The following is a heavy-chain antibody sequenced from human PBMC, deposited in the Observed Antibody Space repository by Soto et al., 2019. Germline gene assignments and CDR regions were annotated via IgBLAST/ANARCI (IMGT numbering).Heavy chain of an antibody. V-gene: IGHV3-53*04. CDR3: ARAWDIPYYYLDV. D-gene: IGHD2-15*01. Sequence: EVQLVESGGGLVQPGGSLRLSCAASGFTVSSNYMSWVRQAPGKGLEWVSVIYSGGSTYYADSVKGRFTISRHNSKNMLYLQMNSLRAEDTAVYYCARAWDIPYYYLDVWGKGTTVTVSS. J-gene: IGHJ6*03. CDR2: IYSGGST. CDR1: GFTVSSNY.